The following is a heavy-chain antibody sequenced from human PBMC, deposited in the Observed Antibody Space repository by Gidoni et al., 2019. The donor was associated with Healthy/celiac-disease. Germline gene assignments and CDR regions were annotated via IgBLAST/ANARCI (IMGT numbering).Heavy chain of an antibody. CDR3: AKGSMADSSGYYYPHFDY. J-gene: IGHJ4*02. V-gene: IGHV3-9*01. CDR1: GFTFDDYA. CDR2: ISWNSGSI. D-gene: IGHD3-22*01. Sequence: EVQLVESGGGLVQPGRSLRPSCAASGFTFDDYAMHWVRQAPGKGLEWVSGISWNSGSIGYADSVKGRFTISRDNAKNSLYLQMNSLRAEDTALYYCAKGSMADSSGYYYPHFDYWGQGTLVTVSS.